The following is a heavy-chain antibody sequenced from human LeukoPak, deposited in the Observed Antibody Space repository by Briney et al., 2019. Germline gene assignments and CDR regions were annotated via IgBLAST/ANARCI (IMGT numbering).Heavy chain of an antibody. V-gene: IGHV3-74*01. CDR1: GFAFSNYW. CDR2: INSKGADT. J-gene: IGHJ4*02. CDR3: ARGTAITAGIDF. D-gene: IGHD6-19*01. Sequence: PGGSLRLSCTASGFAFSNYWMFWVRQAPGKGLVWLSQINSKGADTTYGDPAKGRFTTSRDNAKNTSYLQMNSLRVEDTAVYFCARGTAITAGIDFWGQGTLVTVSS.